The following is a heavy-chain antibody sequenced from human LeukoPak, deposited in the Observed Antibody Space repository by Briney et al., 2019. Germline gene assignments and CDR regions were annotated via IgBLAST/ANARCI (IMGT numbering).Heavy chain of an antibody. V-gene: IGHV4-59*01. CDR3: ARDPLYCSSTSCYYYGMDV. CDR1: GGSISSYY. CDR2: IYYSGST. Sequence: SETLSLTCTVSGGSISSYYWSWIRQPPGKGLEWIGYIYYSGSTNYNPSLKSRVTISVDTSENQFSLKLSSVTAADTAVYYCARDPLYCSSTSCYYYGMDVWGQGTTVTVSS. J-gene: IGHJ6*02. D-gene: IGHD2-2*01.